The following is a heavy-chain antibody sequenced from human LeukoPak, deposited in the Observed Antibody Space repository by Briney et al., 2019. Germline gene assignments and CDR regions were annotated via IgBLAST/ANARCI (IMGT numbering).Heavy chain of an antibody. CDR2: IYYSGST. CDR1: GGSISSSSYY. Sequence: SETLSLTCTVSGGSISSSSYYWGWIRQPPGKGLQWIGSIYYSGSTYYNPSLKSRVTISVDTSKNQFSLKLSSVTAADTAVYYCARGVAAAGSDLKTHFDYWGQGTLVTVSS. D-gene: IGHD6-13*01. J-gene: IGHJ4*02. CDR3: ARGVAAAGSDLKTHFDY. V-gene: IGHV4-39*01.